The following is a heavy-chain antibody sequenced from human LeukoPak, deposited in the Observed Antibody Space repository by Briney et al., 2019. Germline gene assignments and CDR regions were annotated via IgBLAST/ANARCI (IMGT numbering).Heavy chain of an antibody. CDR3: ARHGAMGQMATITHFDY. Sequence: SETLSLTCAVSGGSISSSSYYWGWIRQPPGKGLEWIASIYYSGSTYYNPSLKSRVTISVDTSKNQFSLKLSSVTAADTAVYYCARHGAMGQMATITHFDYWGQGTLVTVSS. V-gene: IGHV4-39*01. D-gene: IGHD5-24*01. CDR1: GGSISSSSYY. J-gene: IGHJ4*02. CDR2: IYYSGST.